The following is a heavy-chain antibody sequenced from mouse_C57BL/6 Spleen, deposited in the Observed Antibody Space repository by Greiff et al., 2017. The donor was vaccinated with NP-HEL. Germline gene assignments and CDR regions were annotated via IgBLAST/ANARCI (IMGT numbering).Heavy chain of an antibody. CDR3: TTYGYDYAMDY. V-gene: IGHV14-1*01. Sequence: VQLQQSGAELVRPGASVKLSCTASGFNIKDYYMHWVKQRPEQGLEWIGRIDPEGGDTEYAPKFQGKATMTADTSSNTAYLQLSSLTSEDTAVYYCTTYGYDYAMDYWGQGTSVTVSS. CDR2: IDPEGGDT. J-gene: IGHJ4*01. D-gene: IGHD1-2*01. CDR1: GFNIKDYY.